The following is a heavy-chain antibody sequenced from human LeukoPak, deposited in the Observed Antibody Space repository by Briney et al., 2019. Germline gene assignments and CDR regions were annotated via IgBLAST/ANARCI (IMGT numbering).Heavy chain of an antibody. CDR2: IWYDGSNK. Sequence: GGSLRLSCAASGFTFSSYGMHWARQAPGKGLEWVAVIWYDGSNKYYADSVKGRFTISRDNSKNTLYLQMNSLRAEDTAVYYCTRGAKTIVATAYYGMDVWGQGTTVTVSS. CDR3: TRGAKTIVATAYYGMDV. D-gene: IGHD5-12*01. CDR1: GFTFSSYG. J-gene: IGHJ6*02. V-gene: IGHV3-33*01.